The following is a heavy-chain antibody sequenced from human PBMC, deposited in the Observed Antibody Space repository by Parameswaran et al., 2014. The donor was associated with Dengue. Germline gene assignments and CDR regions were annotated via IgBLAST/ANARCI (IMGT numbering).Heavy chain of an antibody. CDR1: GGSFSGYY. CDR2: INHSGST. CDR3: ARVAGDGDYGMDV. D-gene: IGHD3-10*01. Sequence: ASETLSLTCAVYGGSFSGYYWSWIRQPPGKGLEWIGEINHSGSTNYNPSLKSRVTISVDTSKNQFSLKLSSVTAADTAVYYCARVAGDGDYGMDVWGQGTTVTVSS. V-gene: IGHV4-34*01. J-gene: IGHJ6*02.